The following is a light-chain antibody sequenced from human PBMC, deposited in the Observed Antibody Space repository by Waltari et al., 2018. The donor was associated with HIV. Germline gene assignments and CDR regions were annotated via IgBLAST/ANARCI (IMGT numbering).Light chain of an antibody. CDR3: QQFSLSPPLT. Sequence: DIVMTQSPDPLSVSLGERATINCKSSQSLLYGSNNKNRLAWYQQRPGQPPKLLIYWASTRESGVPDRFSGSGSGTDFTLTINSLQAEDVAVYYCQQFSLSPPLTFGGGTKVEIK. CDR2: WAS. J-gene: IGKJ4*01. CDR1: QSLLYGSNNKNR. V-gene: IGKV4-1*01.